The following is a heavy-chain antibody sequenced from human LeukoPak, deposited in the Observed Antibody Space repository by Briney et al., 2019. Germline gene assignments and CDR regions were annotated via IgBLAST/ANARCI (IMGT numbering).Heavy chain of an antibody. CDR3: RASRALNYYDSSGPTPVDAFDI. J-gene: IGHJ3*02. D-gene: IGHD3-22*01. CDR1: GYTFTSYG. V-gene: IGHV1-3*01. Sequence: GASVKVSCKASGYTFTSYGISWVRQAPGQGLEWMGWINAGNGNTKYSQKFQGRVTITRDTSASTAYMELSSLRSEDTAVYYCRASRALNYYDSSGPTPVDAFDIWGQGTMVTVSS. CDR2: INAGNGNT.